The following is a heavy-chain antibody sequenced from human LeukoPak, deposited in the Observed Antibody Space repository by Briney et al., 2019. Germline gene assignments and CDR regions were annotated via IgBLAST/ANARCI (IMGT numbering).Heavy chain of an antibody. D-gene: IGHD2-21*02. CDR2: IGTAGDT. CDR1: GFTFSSYA. CDR3: ARDGEIDCGGDCYWAAFDI. J-gene: IGHJ3*02. V-gene: IGHV3-13*01. Sequence: GGSLRLSCAASGFTFSSYAMSWVRQATGKGLEWVSAIGTAGDTYYPGSVKGRFTISRENAKNSLYLQMNSLRAEDTAVYYCARDGEIDCGGDCYWAAFDIWGQGTMVTVSS.